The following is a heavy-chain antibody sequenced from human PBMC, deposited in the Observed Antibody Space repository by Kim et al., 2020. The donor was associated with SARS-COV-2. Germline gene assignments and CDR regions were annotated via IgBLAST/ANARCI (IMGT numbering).Heavy chain of an antibody. D-gene: IGHD3-9*01. J-gene: IGHJ3*02. CDR1: GGSISSYY. Sequence: SETLSLTCTVSGGSISSYYWSWIRQPPGKGLEWIGYIYYSGSTNYNPSLKSRVTISVDTSKNQFSLKLSSVTAADTAVYYCATSLRYFDWLLNSPAAFDIWGQGTMVTVSS. CDR2: IYYSGST. CDR3: ATSLRYFDWLLNSPAAFDI. V-gene: IGHV4-59*08.